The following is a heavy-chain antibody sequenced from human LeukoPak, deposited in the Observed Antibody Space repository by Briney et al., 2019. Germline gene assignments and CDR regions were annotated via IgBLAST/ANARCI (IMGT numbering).Heavy chain of an antibody. J-gene: IGHJ5*02. Sequence: SETLSLTCTVSGGSISSYYWSWIRQPPGKGLEWIGYIYYSGSTNYNPSLKSRVTISVDTSKNQLSLKLSSVTAADTAVYYCASQSSGYYLGWFDPWGQGTLVTVSS. D-gene: IGHD3-22*01. CDR3: ASQSSGYYLGWFDP. V-gene: IGHV4-59*01. CDR1: GGSISSYY. CDR2: IYYSGST.